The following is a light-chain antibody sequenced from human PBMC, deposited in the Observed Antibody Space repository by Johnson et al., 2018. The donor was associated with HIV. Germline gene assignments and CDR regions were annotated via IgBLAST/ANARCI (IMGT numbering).Light chain of an antibody. Sequence: QSVLTQPPSVSAAPGQKVTISCSGSSSNIGKNYESWYQQLPGTAPKLLIFDNHKRPSGIPDRFSGSKSGTSATLGITGLQTGDEADYYCGTWDSSLSAYVFGTGTKVTVL. CDR3: GTWDSSLSAYV. CDR1: SSNIGKNY. V-gene: IGLV1-51*01. CDR2: DNH. J-gene: IGLJ1*01.